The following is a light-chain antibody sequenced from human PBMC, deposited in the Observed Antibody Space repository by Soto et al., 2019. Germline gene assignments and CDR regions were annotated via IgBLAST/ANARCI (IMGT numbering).Light chain of an antibody. CDR2: LGS. Sequence: DIVMTQSPLSLPVTPGEPASISCRSSQSLLHSNGYNSLDWYLQKPGQSPQLLIYLGSNRASGVPDEFSGSGSGTEFTLKISRVEAEDVGVYYCMQATSLTFGQGTRLEIK. J-gene: IGKJ5*01. V-gene: IGKV2-28*01. CDR1: QSLLHSNGYNS. CDR3: MQATSLT.